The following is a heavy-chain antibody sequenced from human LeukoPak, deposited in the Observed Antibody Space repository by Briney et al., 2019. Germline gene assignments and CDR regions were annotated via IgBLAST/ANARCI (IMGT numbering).Heavy chain of an antibody. CDR1: GFTFSSYW. CDR3: ARDRAGGRQELDY. J-gene: IGHJ4*02. D-gene: IGHD2-8*02. CDR2: INSDGSST. Sequence: GGSLRLSCAASGFTFSSYWMHWVRQAPGKGLVWVSRINSDGSSTSYADSVKGRFTVSRDNAKNTLYLQMNSLRAEDTAVYYCARDRAGGRQELDYWGQGTLVTVSS. V-gene: IGHV3-74*01.